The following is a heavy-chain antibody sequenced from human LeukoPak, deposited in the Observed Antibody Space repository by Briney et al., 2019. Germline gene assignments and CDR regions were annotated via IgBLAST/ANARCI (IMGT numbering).Heavy chain of an antibody. D-gene: IGHD3-22*01. CDR3: ATGGYYDSSGFY. J-gene: IGHJ4*02. CDR1: GYTFTSYD. CDR2: MNPNSGNT. Sequence: GASVKVSCKASGYTFTSYDINCVRQATVQGLEWMGWMNPNSGNTGYAQKFQGRVTMTRNTSISTAYMELSSLRSEDTAVYYCATGGYYDSSGFYWGQGTLVTVSS. V-gene: IGHV1-8*01.